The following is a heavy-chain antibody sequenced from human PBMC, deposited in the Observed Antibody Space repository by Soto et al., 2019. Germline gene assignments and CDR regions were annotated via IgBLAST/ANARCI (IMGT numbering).Heavy chain of an antibody. Sequence: QVQLQQWGAGLLKPSETLSLTCGVYAESFSGYFWNWIRQPPGKGLEWIGEINHSGNINYNPSLRSRVTIALETSKNQFSLNLSSVTAADTAVYYCARGQWLQRSEYWGQGTLVTVSS. CDR2: INHSGNI. CDR1: AESFSGYF. V-gene: IGHV4-34*01. D-gene: IGHD6-19*01. CDR3: ARGQWLQRSEY. J-gene: IGHJ4*02.